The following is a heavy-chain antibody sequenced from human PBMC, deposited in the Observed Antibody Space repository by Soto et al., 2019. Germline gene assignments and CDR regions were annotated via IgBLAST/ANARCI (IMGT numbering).Heavy chain of an antibody. CDR1: GFTFSSYW. J-gene: IGHJ4*02. D-gene: IGHD6-13*01. CDR3: ARERGKAAAVHFDY. CDR2: INSDGSST. Sequence: EVQLVESGGGLVQPGGSLRLSCAASGFTFSSYWMHWVRQAPGKGLVWVSRINSDGSSTSYADSVKGRFTISRDNAKNTLSLQMNSLRAEDTAEYYCARERGKAAAVHFDYWGQATLVTVSS. V-gene: IGHV3-74*01.